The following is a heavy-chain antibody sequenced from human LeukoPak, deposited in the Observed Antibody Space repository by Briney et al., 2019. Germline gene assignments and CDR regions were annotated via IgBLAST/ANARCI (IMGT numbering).Heavy chain of an antibody. V-gene: IGHV1-18*01. D-gene: IGHD1-7*01. CDR2: ISAYNGNT. CDR1: GYTFTTYG. Sequence: ASVKVSCKAHGYTFTTYGIGWVRQAPGQGLEWMGWISAYNGNTNSAQKFQGRVTMTTDTSTSTAYMELRSLRSDDTAVYYCARDRVTGTTRLFDPWGQGTLVTVSS. J-gene: IGHJ5*02. CDR3: ARDRVTGTTRLFDP.